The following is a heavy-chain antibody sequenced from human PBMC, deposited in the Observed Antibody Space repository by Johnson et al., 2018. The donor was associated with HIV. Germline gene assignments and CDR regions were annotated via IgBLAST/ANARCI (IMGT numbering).Heavy chain of an antibody. CDR1: GFTFSSYW. CDR2: IKQDGSET. Sequence: VQLVESGGGLVQPGGSLRLSCEASGFTFSSYWMTWVRQAPGKGLEWVANIKQDGSETYYVDSVKGRFTISRDNAKNSLYLQMNSLRAEDTAVYYCARARDYNFWSPATDIWGQGTMVTVSS. CDR3: ARARDYNFWSPATDI. J-gene: IGHJ3*02. D-gene: IGHD3-3*01. V-gene: IGHV3-7*01.